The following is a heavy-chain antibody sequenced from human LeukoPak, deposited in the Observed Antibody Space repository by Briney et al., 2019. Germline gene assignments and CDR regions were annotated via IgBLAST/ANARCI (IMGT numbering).Heavy chain of an antibody. D-gene: IGHD3-16*02. CDR1: GFTLTTAA. J-gene: IGHJ4*02. Sequence: GGSLRLSCSVSGFTLTTAAMSWVRQAPGKGLEWVANIKQDGSEKYYVDSVKGRFTISRDNAKNSLYLQMNSLRAEDTAVYYCASTQVGDYVWGSYRYGYYFDYWGQGTLVTVSS. V-gene: IGHV3-7*01. CDR2: IKQDGSEK. CDR3: ASTQVGDYVWGSYRYGYYFDY.